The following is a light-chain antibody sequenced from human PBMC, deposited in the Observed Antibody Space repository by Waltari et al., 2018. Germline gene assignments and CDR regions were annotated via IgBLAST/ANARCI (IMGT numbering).Light chain of an antibody. CDR2: LGA. V-gene: IGKV2-28*01. J-gene: IGKJ5*01. Sequence: DIVMTQSPLSLPVTPGEPTSISCRSSQSLLHSNGYNYLDWYLQKPGQSQQLLIYLGANRASGVPDRFSGSGSGTDFSLKISRVEAEDVGVYYCMQALQTPITFGQGTRLEIK. CDR1: QSLLHSNGYNY. CDR3: MQALQTPIT.